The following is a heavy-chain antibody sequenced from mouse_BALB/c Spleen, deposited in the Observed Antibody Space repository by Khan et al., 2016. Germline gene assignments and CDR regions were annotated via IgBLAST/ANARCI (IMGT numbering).Heavy chain of an antibody. D-gene: IGHD1-3*01. CDR3: ARLEDI. Sequence: QVQLMESGPGLVAPSQSLSITCTVSGFSLTSYGVHWVRQPPGKGLEWLGVIWAGGSTNYNSALMSRLSINNYISMSQVFLKMNSLQTDDTAMYYCARLEDIWGQGTTLTVSS. CDR2: IWAGGST. J-gene: IGHJ2*01. CDR1: GFSLTSYG. V-gene: IGHV2-9*02.